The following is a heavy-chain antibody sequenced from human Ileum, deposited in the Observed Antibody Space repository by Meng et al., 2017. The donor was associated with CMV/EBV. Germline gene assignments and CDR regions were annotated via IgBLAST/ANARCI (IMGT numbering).Heavy chain of an antibody. CDR3: AREIPSSSWYYLDY. CDR2: IYYSGST. D-gene: IGHD6-13*01. J-gene: IGHJ4*02. V-gene: IGHV4-30-4*08. CDR1: GGSISSCDYY. Sequence: VQLQGSGPELVKPSQTLSLTCTVSGGSISSCDYYWSWIRQPPGKGLEWIGYIYYSGSTYYNPSLKSRVTISVDTSKNQFSLKLSSVTAADTAVYYCAREIPSSSWYYLDYWGQGTLVTVSS.